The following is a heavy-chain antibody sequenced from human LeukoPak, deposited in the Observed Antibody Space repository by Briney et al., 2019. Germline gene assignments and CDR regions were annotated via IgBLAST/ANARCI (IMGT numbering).Heavy chain of an antibody. CDR1: GGSFSGYY. Sequence: PSETLSLTCAVYGGSFSGYYWSWIRQPPGKGLEWIGEINHSGSTNYNPSLKSRVTISVDTSKNQFSLKLSSVTAADTAVYYCARQDVDIVATGRGYYMDVWGKGTTVTISS. D-gene: IGHD5-12*01. V-gene: IGHV4-34*01. CDR3: ARQDVDIVATGRGYYMDV. CDR2: INHSGST. J-gene: IGHJ6*03.